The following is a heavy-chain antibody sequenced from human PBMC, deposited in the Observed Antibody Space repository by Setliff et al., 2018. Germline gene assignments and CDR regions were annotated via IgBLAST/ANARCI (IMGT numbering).Heavy chain of an antibody. V-gene: IGHV3-30*04. Sequence: SLRLSCAASGFLYSNNAFHWVRQTPGKGLEWVAVISYDGTITHYVDSVKGRFSISRDNSQNTLYLQMNSLRAEDTAVYYCARGVLTVSGLYFEYWGQGSLVTVS. D-gene: IGHD6-19*01. CDR1: GFLYSNNA. CDR2: ISYDGTIT. CDR3: ARGVLTVSGLYFEY. J-gene: IGHJ4*02.